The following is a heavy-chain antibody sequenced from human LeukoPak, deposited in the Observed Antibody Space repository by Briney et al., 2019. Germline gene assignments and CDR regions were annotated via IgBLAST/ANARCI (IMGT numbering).Heavy chain of an antibody. CDR3: ARQTTTANY. Sequence: SETLSLTCTVSGGSISSSSYYWGWIRQPPGKGLEWIGSIYYSGSTYYNPSLKSRVTISVDTSKNQFSLKLSSVTAADTAVYYCARQTTTANYWGQGPLVTVSS. J-gene: IGHJ4*02. V-gene: IGHV4-39*01. CDR1: GGSISSSSYY. D-gene: IGHD4-17*01. CDR2: IYYSGST.